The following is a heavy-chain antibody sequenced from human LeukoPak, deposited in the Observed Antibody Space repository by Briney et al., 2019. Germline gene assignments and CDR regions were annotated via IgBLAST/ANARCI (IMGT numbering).Heavy chain of an antibody. D-gene: IGHD1-26*01. V-gene: IGHV3-30*02. CDR2: TRSDGSDK. J-gene: IGHJ4*02. Sequence: GGSLRLSCVASGFIFSSYGMHWVRPAPGKGLEWVAFTRSDGSDKYYTGSVEGRFTISRDNSKKTLYLRMNSLRAEDAAVYYCGKHDSASDYWGQGTLVTVSS. CDR3: GKHDSASDY. CDR1: GFIFSSYG.